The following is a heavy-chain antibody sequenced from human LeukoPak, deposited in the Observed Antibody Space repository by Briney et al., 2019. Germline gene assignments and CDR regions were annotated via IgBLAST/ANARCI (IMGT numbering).Heavy chain of an antibody. CDR2: MNPSSGST. D-gene: IGHD4-23*01. V-gene: IGHV1-8*02. CDR3: ARSGFGGNVNFDL. CDR1: GYIFTSYD. Sequence: ASVKVSCKASGYIFTSYDINWVRQAAGQGLDWIGWMNPSSGSTDYTQKFQGRVTFTRDTSTSTAYMELSSLGSEDTAVYYCARSGFGGNVNFDLWGQGTLVTVSS. J-gene: IGHJ4*02.